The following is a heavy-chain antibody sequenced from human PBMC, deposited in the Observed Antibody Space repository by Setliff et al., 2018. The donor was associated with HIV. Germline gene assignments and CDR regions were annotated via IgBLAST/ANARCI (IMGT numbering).Heavy chain of an antibody. CDR3: ARLSTTSRDFDS. J-gene: IGHJ4*02. CDR2: VSYTGTT. D-gene: IGHD3-10*01. Sequence: SETLSLTCTASYDTISTADYYWSWIRQPPGKGLEWIGFVSYTGTTRYSPSLKSRITISIDTSKNQFSLQLSSVTAADTAVYYCARLSTTSRDFDSWGQGTLVTVYS. V-gene: IGHV4-30-4*01. CDR1: YDTISTADYY.